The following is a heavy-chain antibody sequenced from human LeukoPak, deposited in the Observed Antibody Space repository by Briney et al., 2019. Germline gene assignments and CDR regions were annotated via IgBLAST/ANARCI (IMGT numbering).Heavy chain of an antibody. J-gene: IGHJ5*02. V-gene: IGHV4-4*07. D-gene: IGHD2-2*01. CDR2: IYTSGST. CDR1: GGSISSYY. CDR3: ARVGYCSSTSCYWGFDP. Sequence: SETLSLTCTVSGGSISSYYWSWIRQPAGKGLEWIGRIYTSGSTNYNPSLKSRVTMSVDTSKNQFSLKLSSVTAADTAVYYCARVGYCSSTSCYWGFDPWGQGTLVTVSS.